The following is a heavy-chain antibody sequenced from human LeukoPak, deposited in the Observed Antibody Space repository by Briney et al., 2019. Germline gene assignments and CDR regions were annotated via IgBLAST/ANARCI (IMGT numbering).Heavy chain of an antibody. CDR3: TTEEGYYYMDV. V-gene: IGHV3-23*01. CDR2: ISGSGGST. D-gene: IGHD1-14*01. CDR1: GFTFSRYA. Sequence: PGGSLRLSCAASGFTFSRYAMSWVRQAPGKGLEWVSAISGSGGSTNYADSVKGRFTIYRDNPKNTLYLQMNSLKTEDTAVYYCTTEEGYYYMDVWGKGTTVTVSS. J-gene: IGHJ6*03.